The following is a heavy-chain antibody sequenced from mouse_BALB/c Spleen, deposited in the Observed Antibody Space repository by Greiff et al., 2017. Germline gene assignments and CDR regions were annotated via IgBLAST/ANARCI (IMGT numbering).Heavy chain of an antibody. V-gene: IGHV5-12-1*01. J-gene: IGHJ4*01. D-gene: IGHD3-3*01. CDR2: ISSGGGST. Sequence: EVKLVESGGGLVKPGGSLKLSCAASGFAFSSYDMSWVRQTPEKRLEWVAYISSGGGSTYYPDTVKGRFTISRDNAKNTLYLQMSSLKSEDTAMYYCARQVGQGAMDYWGQGTSVTVSS. CDR1: GFAFSSYD. CDR3: ARQVGQGAMDY.